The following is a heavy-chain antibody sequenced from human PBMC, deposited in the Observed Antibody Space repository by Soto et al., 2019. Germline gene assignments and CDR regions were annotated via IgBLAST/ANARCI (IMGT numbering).Heavy chain of an antibody. CDR2: SNHSGST. V-gene: IGHV4-34*01. J-gene: IGHJ6*02. D-gene: IGHD3-16*01. CDR3: ARVGSYYYYYYGMDV. CDR1: GWAFRLCY. Sequence: PSETLSPPSHCFGWAFRLCYWNRMRQPPWKGLEWIGESNHSGSTNYNPSLMSRVTISVDTSKNQFSLKLSSVTAADTAVYYCARVGSYYYYYYGMDVWGQGTTVS.